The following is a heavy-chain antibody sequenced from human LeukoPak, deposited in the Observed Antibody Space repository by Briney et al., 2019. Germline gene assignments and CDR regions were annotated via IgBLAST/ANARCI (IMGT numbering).Heavy chain of an antibody. J-gene: IGHJ4*02. Sequence: ASVKVSCKASGYTFTSYDINWVRQATGQGLEWMGWMNPNSGNTGYAQKFQGRVTVTRNTSISTAYMELSSLRSEDTAVYYCARGYGYGDYGGSREDYWGQGTLVTVSS. CDR3: ARGYGYGDYGGSREDY. CDR1: GYTFTSYD. V-gene: IGHV1-8*01. D-gene: IGHD4-17*01. CDR2: MNPNSGNT.